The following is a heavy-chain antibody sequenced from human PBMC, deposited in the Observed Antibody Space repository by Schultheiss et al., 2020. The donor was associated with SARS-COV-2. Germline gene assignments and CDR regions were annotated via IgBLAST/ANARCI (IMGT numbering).Heavy chain of an antibody. CDR3: AKALYSSFGNYYYYGMDV. Sequence: GESLKISCAASGFTFSDYYMSWIRQAPGKGLEWVSYISSSGSTIYYADSVKGRFTISRDNSKNTLYLQMNSLRAEDTAVYYCAKALYSSFGNYYYYGMDVWGQGTTVTVSS. CDR1: GFTFSDYY. CDR2: ISSSGSTI. D-gene: IGHD6-6*01. V-gene: IGHV3-11*04. J-gene: IGHJ6*02.